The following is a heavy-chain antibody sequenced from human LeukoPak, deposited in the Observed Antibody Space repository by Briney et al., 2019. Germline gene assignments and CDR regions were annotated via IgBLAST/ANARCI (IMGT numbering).Heavy chain of an antibody. CDR1: GGSISSYY. J-gene: IGHJ4*02. V-gene: IGHV4-59*01. CDR3: ARVSGSGWFPFDY. CDR2: IYYSGST. Sequence: IPSETLSLTCTVSGGSISSYYWSWIRQPPGKGLEWIGYIYYSGSTNYNPSLKSRVTISVDTSKNQFSLKLSSVTAADTAVYYCARVSGSGWFPFDYWGQGTLVTVSS. D-gene: IGHD6-19*01.